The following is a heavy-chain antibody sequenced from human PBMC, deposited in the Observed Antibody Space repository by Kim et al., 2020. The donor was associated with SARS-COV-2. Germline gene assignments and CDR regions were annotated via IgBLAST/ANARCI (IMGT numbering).Heavy chain of an antibody. V-gene: IGHV3-9*01. CDR3: AKDMSGDPFSSGWAAWYYYGMDV. CDR2: ISWNSGSI. CDR1: GFTFDDYA. J-gene: IGHJ6*02. Sequence: GGSLRLSCAASGFTFDDYAMHWVRQAPGKGLEWVSGISWNSGSIGYADSVKGRFTISRDNAKNSLYLQMNSLRAEDTALYYCAKDMSGDPFSSGWAAWYYYGMDVWGQGTTVTVSS. D-gene: IGHD6-19*01.